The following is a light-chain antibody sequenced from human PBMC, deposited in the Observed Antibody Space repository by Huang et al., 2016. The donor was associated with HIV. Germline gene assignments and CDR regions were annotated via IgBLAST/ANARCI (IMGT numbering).Light chain of an antibody. V-gene: IGKV1-39*01. CDR3: QQSAVTPRT. J-gene: IGKJ2*01. CDR1: QNINRY. Sequence: DIQITQSPSSLSASVGDRVIIPCRASQNINRYLNWYQQQPGKAPKLLISGASKLQRGVPSSFSGSGSGTHFTLAISSLQPEDSATYYCQQSAVTPRTFGQGTKLEI. CDR2: GAS.